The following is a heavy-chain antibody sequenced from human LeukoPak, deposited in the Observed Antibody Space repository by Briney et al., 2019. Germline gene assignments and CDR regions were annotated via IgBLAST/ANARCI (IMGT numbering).Heavy chain of an antibody. Sequence: PSETLSLTCAVYGGSFSGYYWSWIRQPPGKGPEWIGEINHSGSTNYNPSLKSRVTISVDTSKNQFSLKLSSVTAADTAVYYCARGSDYDYVWGSYRPKKTIDYWGQGTLVTVSS. V-gene: IGHV4-34*01. CDR2: INHSGST. D-gene: IGHD3-16*02. CDR1: GGSFSGYY. CDR3: ARGSDYDYVWGSYRPKKTIDY. J-gene: IGHJ4*02.